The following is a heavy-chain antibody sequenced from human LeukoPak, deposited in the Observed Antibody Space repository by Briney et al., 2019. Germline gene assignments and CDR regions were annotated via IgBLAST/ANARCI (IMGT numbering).Heavy chain of an antibody. Sequence: ASVKVSCKASGYTFSNYGITWVRQAPGQGLEWMGWINAYNGNTNYGQNFRGRVTMTTDTSTSTAYMELRSLRSDDTAVYYCARDMKRSRARWENLGFDPWGQGTLVTVSS. CDR3: ARDMKRSRARWENLGFDP. V-gene: IGHV1-18*01. D-gene: IGHD1-26*01. J-gene: IGHJ5*02. CDR2: INAYNGNT. CDR1: GYTFSNYG.